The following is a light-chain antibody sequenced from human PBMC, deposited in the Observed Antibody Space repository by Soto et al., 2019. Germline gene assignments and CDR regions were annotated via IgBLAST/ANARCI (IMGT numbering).Light chain of an antibody. CDR3: QQSYSTPGT. CDR1: QSISSY. CDR2: AAS. V-gene: IGKV1-39*01. Sequence: DIQMTQSPSSLSASVGDRVTITCRASQSISSYLTSYQQKPGKAPKLLIYAASSLQSGDPSRFSGSGSGTDFTLTISSLQPEDFATYYCQQSYSTPGTFGPGTKVDIK. J-gene: IGKJ3*01.